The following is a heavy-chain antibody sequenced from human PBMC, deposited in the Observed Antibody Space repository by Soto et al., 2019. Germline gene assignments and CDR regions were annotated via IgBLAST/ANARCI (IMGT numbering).Heavy chain of an antibody. D-gene: IGHD2-8*01. CDR1: GGSVSNSNYY. Sequence: SETLSLTCTVPGGSVSNSNYYWGWIRQSPGKGLEWIGSVYYRGRSYSKSSVKSRVTISVDTSKNQFSLNLNSVTASDTAVYYCVSQRTSVLTQAYFDYWGPGALVTVSS. J-gene: IGHJ4*02. V-gene: IGHV4-39*01. CDR2: VYYRGRS. CDR3: VSQRTSVLTQAYFDY.